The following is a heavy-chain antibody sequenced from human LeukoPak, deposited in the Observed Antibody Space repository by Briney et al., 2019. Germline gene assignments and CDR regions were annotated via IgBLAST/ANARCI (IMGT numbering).Heavy chain of an antibody. CDR3: ARELGSGSYPFDY. CDR1: GYTFTNYV. CDR2: ISAYNDNT. V-gene: IGHV1-18*01. Sequence: ASVKVSCEASGYTFTNYVINWVRQAPGQGLEWMGWISAYNDNTNYVQKFQGRVTMTTDTSTSTAYMELRRLRSDDTAVYYCARELGSGSYPFDYWGQGTLVTVSS. D-gene: IGHD3-10*01. J-gene: IGHJ4*02.